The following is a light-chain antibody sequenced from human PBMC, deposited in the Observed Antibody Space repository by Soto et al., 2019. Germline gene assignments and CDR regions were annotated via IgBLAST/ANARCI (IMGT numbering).Light chain of an antibody. CDR1: QSVASW. CDR2: QAS. Sequence: DIQMTQSPSTLSASVGDRVTITCRASQSVASWLAWYQQKPGKAPKLLIFQASSLESGVPSRFSGSGSGTEFSLTHSGLQPDDFATYYCQQSHSSPWTFGQGTKVDI. CDR3: QQSHSSPWT. V-gene: IGKV1-5*01. J-gene: IGKJ1*01.